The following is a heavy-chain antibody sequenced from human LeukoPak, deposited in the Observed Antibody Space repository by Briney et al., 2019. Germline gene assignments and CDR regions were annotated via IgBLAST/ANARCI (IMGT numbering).Heavy chain of an antibody. CDR1: GYTFTSYG. D-gene: IGHD3-22*01. CDR2: INPKSGGT. Sequence: GASVKVSCKASGYTFTSYGISWVRQAPGQGLEWMGWINPKSGGTNYAQKFQGRVTITKDTSITTAYMELSRLRSDDTAVYYCASLNLPDSSGYYDDWGQGTLVTVSS. V-gene: IGHV1-2*02. J-gene: IGHJ4*02. CDR3: ASLNLPDSSGYYDD.